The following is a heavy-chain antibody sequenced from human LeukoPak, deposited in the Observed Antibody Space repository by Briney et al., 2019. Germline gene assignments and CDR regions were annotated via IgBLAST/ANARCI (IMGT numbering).Heavy chain of an antibody. CDR2: MWYDGSKK. D-gene: IGHD2-21*01. J-gene: IGHJ4*02. Sequence: AGGSLRLSCAASGFIFSNFGMHWARQAPGKGLEWVALMWYDGSKKYYADSVKGRFTISRDNSKNTLYLQMNSLRAEDTAVYYSARDYCSGDYCYSEYWGQGTLVTVSS. CDR1: GFIFSNFG. CDR3: ARDYCSGDYCYSEY. V-gene: IGHV3-33*01.